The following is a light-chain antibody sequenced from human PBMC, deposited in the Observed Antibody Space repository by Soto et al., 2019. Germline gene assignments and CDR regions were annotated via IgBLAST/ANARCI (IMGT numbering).Light chain of an antibody. Sequence: IVLTQSPGTLSLSPGEGATLSCRASQSVTSDYLAWYQQKPGQPARLLIYGASNRATAIADRFSGSGSATDFTLTISRVDPEDFAVYYCQQYGSSPYTFGQVTRLDI. CDR2: GAS. V-gene: IGKV3-20*01. J-gene: IGKJ2*01. CDR1: QSVTSDY. CDR3: QQYGSSPYT.